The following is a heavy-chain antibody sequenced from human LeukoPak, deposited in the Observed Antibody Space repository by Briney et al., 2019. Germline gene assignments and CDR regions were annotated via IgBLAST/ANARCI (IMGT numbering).Heavy chain of an antibody. V-gene: IGHV4-39*01. J-gene: IGHJ1*01. CDR1: GVSISSSSYY. D-gene: IGHD4-23*01. Sequence: SETLSLTCTVSGVSISSSSYYWGWIRQPPGKGLEWIGSIYYSGSTYYNPSLKSRVTISVDTSKNQFSLKLSSVTAADTAVYYCARHPRWFVFQHWGQGTLVTVSS. CDR2: IYYSGST. CDR3: ARHPRWFVFQH.